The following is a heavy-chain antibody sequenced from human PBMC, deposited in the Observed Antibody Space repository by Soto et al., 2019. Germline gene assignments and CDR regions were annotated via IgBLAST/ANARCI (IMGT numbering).Heavy chain of an antibody. V-gene: IGHV3-23*01. D-gene: IGHD5-12*01. Sequence: EVQLLESGGGLEQPGGSLRLSCAASGFTFSSYAMTWVRQAPGKGLEWGSTLSGSGGSTYYADSVKGRFTISRDNSKNTLYLQVNGLRGEDTAVYYCARGSAYDFRNYDHWGQGTLVTVSS. J-gene: IGHJ4*02. CDR1: GFTFSSYA. CDR3: ARGSAYDFRNYDH. CDR2: LSGSGGST.